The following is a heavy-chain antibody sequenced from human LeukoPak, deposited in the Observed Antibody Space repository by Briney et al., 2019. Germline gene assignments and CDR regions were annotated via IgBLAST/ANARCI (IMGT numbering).Heavy chain of an antibody. J-gene: IGHJ4*02. CDR3: ARGFGREYNFAKY. D-gene: IGHD3-10*01. CDR2: IYYSGST. CDR1: GGAISSYY. Sequence: SETLSLTCTVSGGAISSYYWSWIRQPPGKGLEWIGYIYYSGSTNYNPSLKSRVTISVDTSKNQFSLKLSSVTAADTAVYYCARGFGREYNFAKYWGQGTLVTVSS. V-gene: IGHV4-59*01.